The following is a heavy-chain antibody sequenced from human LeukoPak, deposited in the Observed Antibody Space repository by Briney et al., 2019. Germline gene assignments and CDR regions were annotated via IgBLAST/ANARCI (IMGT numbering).Heavy chain of an antibody. CDR3: TRVGSSGWYDNY. D-gene: IGHD6-19*01. V-gene: IGHV3-49*04. J-gene: IGHJ4*02. CDR2: IRSKAYGGTT. Sequence: PGGSLRLSCTASGFTFGDYAMSWVRPAPGKGREWVGFIRSKAYGGTTEYAASVKGRFTISRDDSKSIAYLQMNSLKTEDTAVYYCTRVGSSGWYDNYWGQGTLVTVSS. CDR1: GFTFGDYA.